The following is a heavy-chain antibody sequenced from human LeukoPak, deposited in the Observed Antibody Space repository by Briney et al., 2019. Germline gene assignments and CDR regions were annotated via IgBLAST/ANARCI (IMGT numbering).Heavy chain of an antibody. CDR1: GYTLTELS. Sequence: ASVKVSCKVSGYTLTELSMHWVRQAPGKGLEWMGGFDPEDGETIYAQKFQGRVTMTEDTSTDTAYMELSSLRSEDTAVYYCATATGYYRKYYFDSWGQGTLVTVSS. CDR3: ATATGYYRKYYFDS. CDR2: FDPEDGET. D-gene: IGHD3-9*01. J-gene: IGHJ4*02. V-gene: IGHV1-24*01.